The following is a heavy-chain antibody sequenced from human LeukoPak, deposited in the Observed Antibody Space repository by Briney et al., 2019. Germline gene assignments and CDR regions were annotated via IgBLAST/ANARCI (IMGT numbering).Heavy chain of an antibody. D-gene: IGHD6-13*01. J-gene: IGHJ4*02. CDR2: IKQDGSEK. CDR1: GFTFSSYW. CDR3: ARDVHSSSWYYFDY. V-gene: IGHV3-7*01. Sequence: GGSLRLSCAASGFTFSSYWMSWVRQAPGKGLEWVANIKQDGSEKYYVDSVKGRFTISRDNAKNSLYLQMNSLRAEDTAVYYCARDVHSSSWYYFDYWGQGTLVTVSS.